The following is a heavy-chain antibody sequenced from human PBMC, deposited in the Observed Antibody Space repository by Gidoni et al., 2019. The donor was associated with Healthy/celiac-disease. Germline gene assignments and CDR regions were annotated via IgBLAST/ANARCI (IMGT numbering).Heavy chain of an antibody. Sequence: QVQLVQSGAEVKKPGSSVKVSCKASGGTFSSYAISWVRQAPGQGLEWMGGIIPIFGTANYAQKFQGRVTITADESTSTAYMELSSLRSEDTAVYYCARTTTSTDIVLVPAAPTRWFDPWGQGTLVTVSS. V-gene: IGHV1-69*01. CDR3: ARTTTSTDIVLVPAAPTRWFDP. D-gene: IGHD2-2*01. CDR2: IIPIFGTA. J-gene: IGHJ5*02. CDR1: GGTFSSYA.